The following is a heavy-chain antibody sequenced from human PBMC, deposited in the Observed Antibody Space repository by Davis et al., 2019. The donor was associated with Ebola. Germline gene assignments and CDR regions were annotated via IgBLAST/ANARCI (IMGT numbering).Heavy chain of an antibody. J-gene: IGHJ6*02. CDR2: IKQDGSEK. D-gene: IGHD2/OR15-2a*01. CDR1: GFTFSTYA. V-gene: IGHV3-7*01. Sequence: PGGSLRLSCSASGFTFSTYAMNWVRQAPGKGLEWVANIKQDGSEKYYVDSVKGRFTISRDNAKNSLYLQMNSLRAEDTAVYYCTRGAPYFMDVWGQGTTVTVSS. CDR3: TRGAPYFMDV.